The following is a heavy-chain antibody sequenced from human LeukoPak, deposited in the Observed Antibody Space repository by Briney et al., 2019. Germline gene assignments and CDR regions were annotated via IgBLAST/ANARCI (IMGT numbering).Heavy chain of an antibody. D-gene: IGHD3-9*01. CDR2: IYTSGST. V-gene: IGHV4-4*07. CDR3: AREQRYFDWSHSYYYYGMDV. Sequence: PSETLSLTCTVSGGSISSYHWSWIRQPAGKGLEWIGRIYTSGSTNYNPSLKSRVTMSVDTSKNQFSLKLSSVTAADTAVYYCAREQRYFDWSHSYYYYGMDVWGQGTTVTVSS. J-gene: IGHJ6*02. CDR1: GGSISSYH.